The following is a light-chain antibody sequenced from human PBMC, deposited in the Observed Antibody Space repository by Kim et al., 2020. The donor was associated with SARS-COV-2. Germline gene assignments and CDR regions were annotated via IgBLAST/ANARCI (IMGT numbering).Light chain of an antibody. J-gene: IGLJ2*01. Sequence: GHSLTISFSGPSSDIGDYDSVSWYQQNPGIAPKLIIYDVNKRPSGVPDRFSGSKSGTTASLSISALQAEDEAAYFCCSYAGRHTFLFGGGTQLTVL. CDR1: SSDIGDYDS. CDR3: CSYAGRHTFL. V-gene: IGLV2-11*01. CDR2: DVN.